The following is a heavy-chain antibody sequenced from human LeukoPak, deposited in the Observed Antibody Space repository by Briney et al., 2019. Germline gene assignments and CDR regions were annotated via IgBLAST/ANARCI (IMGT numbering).Heavy chain of an antibody. J-gene: IGHJ1*01. V-gene: IGHV5-51*01. Sequence: GESLKISCKGSGYSFTSYWIGWVRQMPGKGLEWMGIIYPGDSDTRYSPSFQGQVAISADKSISTAYLQWTSLKASDTAMYFCALRGTQEYFVHWGQGTLVTVSS. CDR1: GYSFTSYW. CDR3: ALRGTQEYFVH. CDR2: IYPGDSDT.